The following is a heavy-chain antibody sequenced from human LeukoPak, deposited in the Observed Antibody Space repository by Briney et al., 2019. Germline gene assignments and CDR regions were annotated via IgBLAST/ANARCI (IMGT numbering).Heavy chain of an antibody. CDR1: GFTFSDNY. CDR2: INWNGGST. CDR3: ARASRGGDYYDSSGYYSPIDY. V-gene: IGHV3-20*04. Sequence: GGSLRLSCAASGFTFSDNYMSWIRQAPGKGLEWVSGINWNGGSTGYADSVKGRFTISRDDAKNSLYLQMNSLRAEDTALYYCARASRGGDYYDSSGYYSPIDYWGQGTLVTVSS. J-gene: IGHJ4*02. D-gene: IGHD3-22*01.